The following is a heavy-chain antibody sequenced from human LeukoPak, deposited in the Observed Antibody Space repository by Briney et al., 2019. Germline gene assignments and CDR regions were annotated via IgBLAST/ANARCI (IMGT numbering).Heavy chain of an antibody. Sequence: SETLSLTCAVYGGSFSGYSWNWIRQPPVKGLEWIGEINHSGGTNYNPSLKSRVTISVDTSKKQFSLKLSSVTAADTAVYYCARGGIAVASPFDYWGQGTLVTVSS. CDR1: GGSFSGYS. CDR2: INHSGGT. J-gene: IGHJ4*02. V-gene: IGHV4-34*01. D-gene: IGHD6-19*01. CDR3: ARGGIAVASPFDY.